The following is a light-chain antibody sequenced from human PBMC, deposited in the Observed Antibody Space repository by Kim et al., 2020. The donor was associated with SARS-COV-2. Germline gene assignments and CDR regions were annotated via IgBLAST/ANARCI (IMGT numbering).Light chain of an antibody. CDR3: QHYDDLPMYT. V-gene: IGKV1-33*01. CDR1: QDISNS. CDR2: DAS. J-gene: IGKJ2*01. Sequence: IQMTQSPSSLSASVGDRVTITCQASQDISNSLNWYQQKPGKAPKLLIYDASNLETGVPSKFSGSGSGTDFTFTIISLQPEDIATYYCQHYDDLPMYTFGQGTKLEIK.